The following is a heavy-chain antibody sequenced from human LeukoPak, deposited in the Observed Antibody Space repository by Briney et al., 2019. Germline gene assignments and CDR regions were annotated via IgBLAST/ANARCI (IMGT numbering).Heavy chain of an antibody. D-gene: IGHD3-9*01. J-gene: IGHJ5*02. CDR1: GFTFSYHW. Sequence: GGSLRLSCAASGFTFSYHWMSWVRQAPGKGLEWVANIKQDGSEKNYVDSVKGRFTISRDNAKNSLYLQMNSLRAEDTAVYYCARDIFWGFDPWGQGTLVTVSS. CDR3: ARDIFWGFDP. CDR2: IKQDGSEK. V-gene: IGHV3-7*05.